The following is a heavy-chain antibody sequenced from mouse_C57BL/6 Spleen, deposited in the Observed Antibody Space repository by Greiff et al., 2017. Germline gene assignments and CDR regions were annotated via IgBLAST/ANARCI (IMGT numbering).Heavy chain of an antibody. CDR3: AREEAAWYCDV. V-gene: IGHV1-53*01. CDR1: GYTFTSYW. D-gene: IGHD3-2*02. CDR2: INHSNGGS. Sequence: VQLQQPGTELVQPGASVKLSCMASGYTFTSYWMHWVKQRPGQGLEWIGNINHSNGGSNYNEKFKSKATLTVDKSSSTAYMQLSSLTSEDSAVYYCAREEAAWYCDVWGKGTTVTVSS. J-gene: IGHJ1*03.